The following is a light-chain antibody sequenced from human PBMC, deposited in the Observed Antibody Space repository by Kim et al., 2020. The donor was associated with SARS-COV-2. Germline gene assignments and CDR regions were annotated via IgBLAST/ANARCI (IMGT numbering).Light chain of an antibody. CDR1: NIGSKG. J-gene: IGLJ2*01. Sequence: PGKTARITWGGSNIGSKGVHWYQQKPGQAPLLVISYDSDRPSGIPERFSGSNSGNTATLTISWVEAGDEADYYCQVWDSTSDHRVVFGGGTKLTVL. CDR2: YDS. V-gene: IGLV3-21*04. CDR3: QVWDSTSDHRVV.